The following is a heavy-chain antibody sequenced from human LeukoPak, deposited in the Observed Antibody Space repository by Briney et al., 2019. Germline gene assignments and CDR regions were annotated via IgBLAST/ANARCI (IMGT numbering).Heavy chain of an antibody. V-gene: IGHV4-59*01. CDR2: IYYSGST. CDR1: GGSISGYY. Sequence: SETLSLTCTVPGGSISGYYWSWIRQPPGKGLEWIGYIYYSGSTNYNPSLESRVTISVDTSKNQFSLKLRSMTAADTAVYYCAREGPLGQLVDYWGQGTLVTVSS. J-gene: IGHJ4*02. D-gene: IGHD6-6*01. CDR3: AREGPLGQLVDY.